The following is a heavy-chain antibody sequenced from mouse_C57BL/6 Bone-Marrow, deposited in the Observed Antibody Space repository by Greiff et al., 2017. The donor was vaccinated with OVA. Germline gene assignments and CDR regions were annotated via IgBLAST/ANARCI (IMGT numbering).Heavy chain of an antibody. CDR2: IDPSDSYT. Sequence: QVQLQQPGAELVKPGASVKLSCKASGYTFTSYWMQWVKQRPGQGLEWIGEIDPSDSYTNYNQKFKGKATLTVDTSSSTAYMQLSSMTSEDSAVYYCARGYYAMEYWGQGTSVTVSS. CDR1: GYTFTSYW. J-gene: IGHJ4*01. CDR3: ARGYYAMEY. V-gene: IGHV1-50*01.